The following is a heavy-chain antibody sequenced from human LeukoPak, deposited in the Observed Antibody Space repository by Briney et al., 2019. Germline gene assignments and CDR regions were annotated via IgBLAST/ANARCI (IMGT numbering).Heavy chain of an antibody. D-gene: IGHD4-23*01. CDR2: IFYDGSNK. V-gene: IGHV3-33*08. CDR1: GFTFTTYG. CDR3: ARDYGGSSPFDY. Sequence: QTGGSLRLSCSASGFTFTTYGMNWVRQAPGKGLEWVAVIFYDGSNKYYADSVKGRFTISRDNAKNSLYLQMNSLRAEDTAVYYCARDYGGSSPFDYWGQGTLVTVSS. J-gene: IGHJ4*02.